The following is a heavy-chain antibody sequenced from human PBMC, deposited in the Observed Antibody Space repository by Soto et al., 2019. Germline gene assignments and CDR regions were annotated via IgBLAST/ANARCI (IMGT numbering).Heavy chain of an antibody. Sequence: ASVKVSCKASGYAFTGYYMHWVRQAPGQGLEWMGWINPNSGGTNYAQKFQGWVTMTRDTSISTAYMELSRLRSDDTAVYYCARDLRRGLLIDYWGQGTLVTVSS. J-gene: IGHJ4*02. CDR1: GYAFTGYY. V-gene: IGHV1-2*04. D-gene: IGHD3-10*01. CDR3: ARDLRRGLLIDY. CDR2: INPNSGGT.